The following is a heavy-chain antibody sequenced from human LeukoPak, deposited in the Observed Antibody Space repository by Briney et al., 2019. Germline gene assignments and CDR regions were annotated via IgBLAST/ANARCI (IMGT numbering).Heavy chain of an antibody. J-gene: IGHJ3*02. Sequence: PSETLSLTCAVSGYSIGSGYYWGWIRPPPGKGLEWIGIIYHSGSTYYNPSLKSRVTISVDTSKNQFSLKLSSVTAADTAVYYCAGGGKNIVIGAFDIWGQGTMVTVSS. CDR3: AGGGKNIVIGAFDI. CDR1: GYSIGSGYY. CDR2: IYHSGST. D-gene: IGHD2/OR15-2a*01. V-gene: IGHV4-38-2*01.